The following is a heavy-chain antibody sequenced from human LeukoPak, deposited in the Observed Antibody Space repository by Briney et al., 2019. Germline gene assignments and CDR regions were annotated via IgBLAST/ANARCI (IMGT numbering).Heavy chain of an antibody. D-gene: IGHD2-8*01. CDR3: AKYRHCTNGVCLGYYYYMDV. CDR1: GFTFSSYA. CDR2: ISGSGGST. J-gene: IGHJ6*03. Sequence: GGSLRLSCAASGFTFSSYAMSWVRQAPGKGLEWVSAISGSGGSTYYADSVKGRFTISRDNSKNTLYLQMNSLRAEDTAVYYCAKYRHCTNGVCLGYYYYMDVWGKGTTVTVSS. V-gene: IGHV3-23*01.